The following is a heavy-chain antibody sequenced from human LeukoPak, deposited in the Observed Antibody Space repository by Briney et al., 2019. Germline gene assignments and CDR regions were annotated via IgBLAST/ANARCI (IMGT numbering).Heavy chain of an antibody. CDR1: GGSISSYY. V-gene: IGHV4-4*07. Sequence: PSETLSLTCTVSGGSISSYYWSWIRQPAGKGLEWIGRIYTSGSTNYNPSLRSRVTMSVDTSKNQFSLKLSSVTAADTALYYCARVGRDGYNYWSYFYYMDVWGTGTTVTVAS. CDR2: IYTSGST. CDR3: ARVGRDGYNYWSYFYYMDV. D-gene: IGHD5-24*01. J-gene: IGHJ6*03.